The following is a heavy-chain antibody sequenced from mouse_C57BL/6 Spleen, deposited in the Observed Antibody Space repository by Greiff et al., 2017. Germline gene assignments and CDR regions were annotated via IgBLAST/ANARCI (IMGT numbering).Heavy chain of an antibody. CDR2: IDPSDSET. Sequence: QVQLQQPGAELVRPGSSVKLSCKASGYTFTSYWMHWVKQRPIQGLEWIGNIDPSDSETHYNQKFKDKATLTVDKSSSTAYMQLSSLPSEDSAVYYRARSVITTVVEGWFAYWGQGTLVTVSA. J-gene: IGHJ3*01. V-gene: IGHV1-52*01. CDR1: GYTFTSYW. D-gene: IGHD1-1*01. CDR3: ARSVITTVVEGWFAY.